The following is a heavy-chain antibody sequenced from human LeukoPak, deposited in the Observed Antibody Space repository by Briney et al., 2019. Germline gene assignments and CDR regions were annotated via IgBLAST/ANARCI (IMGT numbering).Heavy chain of an antibody. Sequence: GGSLRLSCAASGFTFSSYAMSWVRQAPGKGLERVSAISGSGGSTYYADSVKGRFTISRDNSKNTLYLQMNSLRAEDTAVYYCAKDMSAHPSYFDYWGQGTLVTVSS. J-gene: IGHJ4*02. CDR1: GFTFSSYA. D-gene: IGHD3-3*01. CDR3: AKDMSAHPSYFDY. V-gene: IGHV3-23*01. CDR2: ISGSGGST.